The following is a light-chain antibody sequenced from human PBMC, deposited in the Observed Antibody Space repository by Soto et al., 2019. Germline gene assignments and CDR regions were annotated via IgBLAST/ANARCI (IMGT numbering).Light chain of an antibody. CDR2: DVS. CDR1: SSDVGGYIY. CDR3: CSYAGAYTI. V-gene: IGLV2-11*01. Sequence: QSALTQPRSVSGSPGQSVTISCTGTSSDVGGYIYVSWYQQHPGKAPQLMIYDVSKRPSGVPDRFSGSKSGNTASLTISGLHAEDEADYYCCSYAGAYTIFGGGTKLTVL. J-gene: IGLJ2*01.